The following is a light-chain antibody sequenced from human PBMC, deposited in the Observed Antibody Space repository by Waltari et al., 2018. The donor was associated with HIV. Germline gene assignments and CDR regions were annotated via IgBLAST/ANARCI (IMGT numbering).Light chain of an antibody. V-gene: IGLV1-36*01. J-gene: IGLJ1*01. Sequence: QSVLTQPPSVSEAPRQRVTISCSGRSSNIGNTAVTWYQQVPGKAPKLLIYYDDLLSSGVSDRFSGSKSGTSASLAIRGLQSEDEAEYYCAAWDDYLNGYVFGSGTKVTVL. CDR1: SSNIGNTA. CDR2: YDD. CDR3: AAWDDYLNGYV.